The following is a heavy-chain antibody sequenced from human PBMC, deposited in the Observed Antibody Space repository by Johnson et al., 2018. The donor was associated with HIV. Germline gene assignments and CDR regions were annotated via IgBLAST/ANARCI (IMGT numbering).Heavy chain of an antibody. V-gene: IGHV3-15*07. CDR2: IKSKTDGGTT. CDR3: TTSVTIFGVVILDAFDI. CDR1: GFTFSNAW. Sequence: VQLVESGGGLVQSGGSLRLSCAASGFTFSNAWMNWVRQAPGKGLEWVGRIKSKTDGGTTDYAAPVKGRFTISKDDSKNMLYLQMNSLRTDDTAVYYCTTSVTIFGVVILDAFDIWGQGIMVTVSS. J-gene: IGHJ3*02. D-gene: IGHD3-3*01.